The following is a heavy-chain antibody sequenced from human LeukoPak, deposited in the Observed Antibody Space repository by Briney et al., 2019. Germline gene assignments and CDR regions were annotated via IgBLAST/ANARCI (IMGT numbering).Heavy chain of an antibody. D-gene: IGHD3-9*01. V-gene: IGHV4-59*01. J-gene: IGHJ4*02. CDR3: ARGTISLHY. CDR2: IYYSGST. Sequence: SETLSLTCAVYGGSFSGYYWSWIRQPPGKGLEWIGYIYYSGSTNHNPSLKSRVTISVDTSKNQFSLKLSSVTAADTAVYYCARGTISLHYWGQGTLVTVSS. CDR1: GGSFSGYY.